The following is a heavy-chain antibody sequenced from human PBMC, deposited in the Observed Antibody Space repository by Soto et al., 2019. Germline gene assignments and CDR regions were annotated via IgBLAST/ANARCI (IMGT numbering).Heavy chain of an antibody. Sequence: PSETLSLTCVVSGDSVTSGGFSWSWIRQPPGKGLEWLGYVFHSGSTHYNPALESRVTMSLDRSNSQISLRLTSVTAADTAVYFCARALHWFDPWGQGLPVTVSS. CDR1: GDSVTSGGFS. CDR2: VFHSGST. CDR3: ARALHWFDP. V-gene: IGHV4-30-2*01. J-gene: IGHJ5*02.